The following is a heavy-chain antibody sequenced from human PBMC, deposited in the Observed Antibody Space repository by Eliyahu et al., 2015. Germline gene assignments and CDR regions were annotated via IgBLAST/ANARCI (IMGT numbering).Heavy chain of an antibody. D-gene: IGHD6-13*01. Sequence: IGTIYYSGRTYSNPSLESRVTISVDTSKNQFSLNLSSVTVADTSVYYCARVGLGSRNSPFDYWGQGTLVTVTS. CDR3: ARVGLGSRNSPFDY. CDR2: IYYSGRT. V-gene: IGHV4-39*01. J-gene: IGHJ4*02.